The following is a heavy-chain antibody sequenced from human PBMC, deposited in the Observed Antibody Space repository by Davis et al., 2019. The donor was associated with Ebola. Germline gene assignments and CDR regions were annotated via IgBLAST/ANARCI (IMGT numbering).Heavy chain of an antibody. V-gene: IGHV1-69*13. D-gene: IGHD2-2*01. CDR1: GGTFSSYA. Sequence: SVKVSCKASGGTFSSYAISWVRQAPGQGLEWMGGIIPIFGTANYAQKFQGRVTITADESTSTAYMELSSLRSEDTAVYYCASGAYCSSTSCYGYYYYGMDVWGQGTTVTVSS. J-gene: IGHJ6*02. CDR2: IIPIFGTA. CDR3: ASGAYCSSTSCYGYYYYGMDV.